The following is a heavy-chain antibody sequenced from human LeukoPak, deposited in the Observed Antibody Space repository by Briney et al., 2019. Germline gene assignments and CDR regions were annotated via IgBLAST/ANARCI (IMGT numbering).Heavy chain of an antibody. V-gene: IGHV4-4*02. CDR3: AREGGPYRPLDY. Sequence: PSGPRCRTCGGSGGAITNTNYWTWVRQPPGKGLEWIGEVNLQGSTNYNPSLMGRVAISVDTSENHISLQLTSVTAADTAVYYCAREGGPYRPLDYSGQGTLVTVSS. J-gene: IGHJ4*02. CDR2: VNLQGST. CDR1: GGAITNTNY.